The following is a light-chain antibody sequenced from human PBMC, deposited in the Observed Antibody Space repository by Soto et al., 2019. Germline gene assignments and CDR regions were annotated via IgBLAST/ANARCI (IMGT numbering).Light chain of an antibody. CDR1: QNVGSK. J-gene: IGKJ1*01. CDR3: QHYDSWRT. V-gene: IGKV3-15*01. Sequence: EIVMTQSPATLSVSPGERATLSCRASQNVGSKLAWYQQKPGQVPRLLIYDASSRATGIPARFSARGSGTEFTLIITSLQSEDLAVYYCQHYDSWRTFGQGTKVEIK. CDR2: DAS.